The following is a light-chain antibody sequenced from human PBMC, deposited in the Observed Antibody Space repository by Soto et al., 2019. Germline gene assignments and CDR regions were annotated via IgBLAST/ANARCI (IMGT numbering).Light chain of an antibody. CDR2: GNS. J-gene: IGLJ3*02. CDR3: QSSDTSLSGWV. CDR1: NSNVGAGYD. V-gene: IGLV1-40*01. Sequence: QAVVTQPPSVSGAPGQRVTISCTGSNSNVGAGYDVHWYQQLPGTAPKLLIYGNSNRPSGVPDRFSGSKSGTSASLAITGLQAEDEADYYCQSSDTSLSGWVFGGGTKVTVL.